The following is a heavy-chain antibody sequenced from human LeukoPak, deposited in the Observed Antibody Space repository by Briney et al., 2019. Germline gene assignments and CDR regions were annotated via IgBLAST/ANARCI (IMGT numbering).Heavy chain of an antibody. CDR2: MYYSGST. J-gene: IGHJ4*02. CDR1: GGSINTYF. Sequence: PSETLSLTCAVSGGSINTYFWSWIRQPPGKGLEWIGYMYYSGSTNYNPSLKSRATIPMDTSKNQFSLKLNSVTAADTAVYYCARQIAWGVGRFDYWGQGTLATVSA. CDR3: ARQIAWGVGRFDY. D-gene: IGHD3-10*01. V-gene: IGHV4-59*08.